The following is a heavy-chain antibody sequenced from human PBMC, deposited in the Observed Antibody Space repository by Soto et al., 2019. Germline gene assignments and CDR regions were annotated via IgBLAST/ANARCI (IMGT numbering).Heavy chain of an antibody. V-gene: IGHV2-5*01. CDR1: GFSLSTAGVG. CDR3: AHRLLSSGLNY. Sequence: SGPTLVNPTQTLTLTCNFSGFSLSTAGVGGGWIRQPPGKALEWLAVIYWNDDKRYSPSLKSRLTITKDTSKNQVVLTMTNMDPVDTATYYCAHRLLSSGLNYWGQGXLVTVSS. J-gene: IGHJ4*02. CDR2: IYWNDDK. D-gene: IGHD5-18*01.